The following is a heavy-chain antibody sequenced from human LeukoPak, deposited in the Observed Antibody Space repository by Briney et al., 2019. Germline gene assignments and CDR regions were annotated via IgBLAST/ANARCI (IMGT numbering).Heavy chain of an antibody. Sequence: GGSLRLSCAASGFTFKAAWVSWVRQAPGKGLEWIGRVTSRDAGETTEYAAPVKGRITISRDDSKNTLYLQMDSLKAEDTAVYYCVADVPVPPAQIDVWGQGTLVTVSS. J-gene: IGHJ4*02. V-gene: IGHV3-15*01. CDR1: GFTFKAAW. D-gene: IGHD2-2*01. CDR2: VTSRDAGETT. CDR3: VADVPVPPAQIDV.